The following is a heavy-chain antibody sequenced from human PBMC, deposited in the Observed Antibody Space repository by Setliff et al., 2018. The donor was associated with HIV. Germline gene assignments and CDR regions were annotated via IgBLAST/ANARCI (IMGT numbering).Heavy chain of an antibody. D-gene: IGHD1-26*01. J-gene: IGHJ5*02. CDR3: ARDQQWELVSWFDT. CDR1: GFTFSSYS. V-gene: IGHV3-48*01. CDR2: ISSSSSTI. Sequence: GGSLSLSGEASGFTFSSYSMNWFRKAQGKGLEWVSYISSSSSTIYYSDSVKGRFTISRDYAKTSLYLQMNSLRAEDTAVYYCARDQQWELVSWFDTWGQGTLVTVSS.